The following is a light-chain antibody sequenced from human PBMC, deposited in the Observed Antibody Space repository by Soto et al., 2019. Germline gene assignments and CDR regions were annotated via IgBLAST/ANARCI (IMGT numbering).Light chain of an antibody. CDR1: QSVLYSSNNKNY. CDR2: WAS. J-gene: IGKJ5*01. CDR3: QQYYSTPIT. Sequence: DIVMTQSPDSLAVSLGERATINCKSSQSVLYSSNNKNYLAWYQQKLGQPPKLLFYWASTRESGVPDRFSGSGSGTDFTLTISSLQAEDVAVYYCQQYYSTPITFGQGTRLEI. V-gene: IGKV4-1*01.